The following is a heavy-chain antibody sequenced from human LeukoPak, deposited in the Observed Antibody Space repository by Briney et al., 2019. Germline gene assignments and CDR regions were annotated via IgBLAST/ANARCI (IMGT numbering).Heavy chain of an antibody. J-gene: IGHJ4*02. CDR2: ISYDGSNK. D-gene: IGHD6-13*01. Sequence: GGSLRLSCAASEFTFSSYAMHWVRQAPGKGLEWVAVISYDGSNKYYADSVKGRFTISRDNSKNTLYLQMNSLGAEDTAVYYCARDRSGTEHFDYWGQGTLVTVSS. CDR3: ARDRSGTEHFDY. CDR1: EFTFSSYA. V-gene: IGHV3-30*04.